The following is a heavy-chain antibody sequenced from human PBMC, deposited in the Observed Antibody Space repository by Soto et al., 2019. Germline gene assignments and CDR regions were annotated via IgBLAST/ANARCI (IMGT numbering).Heavy chain of an antibody. Sequence: EVQLLESGGGLVQRGGSLRLSCAASGFIFGGYGMSWVRQAPGKGLEWVAAINGDGGSTYYADSVKGRFTISRDNSKNTLYLQMNSLRDEDTAVYYCAKVIQMATVRGYFDFWGHGTLVTVSS. D-gene: IGHD4-4*01. CDR2: INGDGGST. CDR1: GFIFGGYG. V-gene: IGHV3-23*01. CDR3: AKVIQMATVRGYFDF. J-gene: IGHJ4*01.